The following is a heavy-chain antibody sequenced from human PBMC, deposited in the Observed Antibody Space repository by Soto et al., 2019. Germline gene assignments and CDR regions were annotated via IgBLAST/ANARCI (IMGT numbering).Heavy chain of an antibody. CDR3: ARKEPLFYYYGMDV. CDR2: INAGNGNT. J-gene: IGHJ6*02. V-gene: IGHV1-3*01. CDR1: GYTFTSYA. Sequence: QVQLVQSGAEVKKPGASVKVSCKASGYTFTSYAMHWVRQAPGQRLEWMGWINAGNGNTKYSQKFQGRVTITRDTSDSTASIELSSLRSHDTAVYYCARKEPLFYYYGMDVWGQGTTVTASS.